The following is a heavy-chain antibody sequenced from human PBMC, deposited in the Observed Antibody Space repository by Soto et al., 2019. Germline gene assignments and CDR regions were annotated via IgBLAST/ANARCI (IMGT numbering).Heavy chain of an antibody. CDR3: AKDPHPYSSAWNHFDY. J-gene: IGHJ4*02. D-gene: IGHD6-19*01. Sequence: GGSLRLSCAASGFTFSSYVMNWVRQGPGKGLEWVSAISSSGGSTYYADSVKGRFTISRDNSKNTLYLQMNSLRAEDTAVYYCAKDPHPYSSAWNHFDYWGQGALVTVSS. V-gene: IGHV3-23*01. CDR1: GFTFSSYV. CDR2: ISSSGGST.